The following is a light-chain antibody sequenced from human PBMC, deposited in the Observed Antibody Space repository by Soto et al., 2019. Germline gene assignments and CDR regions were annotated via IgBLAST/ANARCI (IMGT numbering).Light chain of an antibody. CDR2: GPS. J-gene: IGKJ4*01. Sequence: DIVMTQSPATLSVSPGERATLSCRASQNIKSNLAWYQQKPGQAPRLLIYGPSRRATGIPARLSGSGSGTEFTLTISSLQSEDLAVYYCQQYNNWPLTFGGGTTLEIK. CDR3: QQYNNWPLT. V-gene: IGKV3-15*01. CDR1: QNIKSN.